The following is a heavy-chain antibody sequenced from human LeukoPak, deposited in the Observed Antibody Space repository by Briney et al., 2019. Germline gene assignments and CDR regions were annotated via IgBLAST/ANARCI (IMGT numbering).Heavy chain of an antibody. J-gene: IGHJ4*02. D-gene: IGHD6-19*01. Sequence: SETLPLTCTVSGGSISSSSYYWGWIRQPPGKGLEWIGSIYYSGSTYYNPSLKSRVTISVDTSKNQFSLKLSSVTAADTAVYYCAHSSGRLVDYWGQGTLVTVSS. CDR2: IYYSGST. CDR1: GGSISSSSYY. V-gene: IGHV4-39*01. CDR3: AHSSGRLVDY.